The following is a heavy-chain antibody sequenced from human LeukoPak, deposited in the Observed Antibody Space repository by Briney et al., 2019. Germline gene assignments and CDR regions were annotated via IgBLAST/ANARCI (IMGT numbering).Heavy chain of an antibody. CDR1: GFTFNTNA. CDR3: AKCGNSGCHLIDY. Sequence: GGSLRLSCAASGFTFNTNAMSWVRQAPGKGLEWVSAISGRTGGTYYADSVKGRFTISRGNSKSTLYLQMDSLRAEDTAVYYCAKCGNSGCHLIDYWGQGTLVTASS. V-gene: IGHV3-23*01. CDR2: ISGRTGGT. D-gene: IGHD5-12*01. J-gene: IGHJ4*02.